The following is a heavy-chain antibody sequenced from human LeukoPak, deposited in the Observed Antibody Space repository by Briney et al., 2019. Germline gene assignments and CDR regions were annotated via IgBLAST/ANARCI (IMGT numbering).Heavy chain of an antibody. J-gene: IGHJ4*02. V-gene: IGHV3-64*01. CDR3: AVGNWGLPFNH. Sequence: GGSLRLSCAASGFTFSSYAMHWVRQAPGKGLEYVSAISSNGGSTYYANSVKGRFTISRDNSKNTLYLQMGSLRAGDTAVYYCAVGNWGLPFNHWGQGTLVTVSS. CDR1: GFTFSSYA. D-gene: IGHD7-27*01. CDR2: ISSNGGST.